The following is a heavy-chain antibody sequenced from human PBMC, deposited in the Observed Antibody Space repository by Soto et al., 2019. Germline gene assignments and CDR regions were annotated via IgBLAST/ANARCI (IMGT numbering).Heavy chain of an antibody. J-gene: IGHJ3*02. CDR3: EGFGESMDAFDI. D-gene: IGHD3-10*01. Sequence: ASVKVSCKASGYTFTSYYMHLVRQPPGQGLEWMGIINPSGGSASYAQKFQGRVTMTRDTSTSTVYMELSSLRSEDTAVYYCEGFGESMDAFDIWGQGTMVTVSS. CDR2: INPSGGSA. V-gene: IGHV1-46*01. CDR1: GYTFTSYY.